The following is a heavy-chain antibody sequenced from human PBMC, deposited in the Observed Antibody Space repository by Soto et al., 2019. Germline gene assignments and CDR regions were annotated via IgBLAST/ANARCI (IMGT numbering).Heavy chain of an antibody. Sequence: QITLKESGPPLVKPTQTLTLTCTFSGFSLTTRGVGVGWIRQPPGKALECLALIYWDDDKRYSPSLQSRLSIIKDTSNNQVVLTMTNVDPVDTATYYCAHIPNYYQYDWFDPWGQGTLVSVSS. D-gene: IGHD3-16*01. J-gene: IGHJ5*02. V-gene: IGHV2-5*02. CDR2: IYWDDDK. CDR1: GFSLTTRGVG. CDR3: AHIPNYYQYDWFDP.